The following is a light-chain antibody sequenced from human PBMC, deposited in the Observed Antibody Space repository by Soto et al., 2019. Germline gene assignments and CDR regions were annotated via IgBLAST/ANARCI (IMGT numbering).Light chain of an antibody. CDR1: PSVTNF. V-gene: IGKV3-11*01. CDR2: GAF. CDR3: QQRNIWPPVT. J-gene: IGKJ5*01. Sequence: EIVMTQSPATLSVVPGERATLSCSASPSVTNFLAWYQQKPGQAPRLLIYGAFNRATGIPARFSGSGSGTDFTLTISSLEPEDSAIYYCQQRNIWPPVTFGQGTRLEIK.